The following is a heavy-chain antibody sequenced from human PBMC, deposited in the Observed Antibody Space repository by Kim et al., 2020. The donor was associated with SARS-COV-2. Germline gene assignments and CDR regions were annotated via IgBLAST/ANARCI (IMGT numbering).Heavy chain of an antibody. CDR1: GFTFSSYG. D-gene: IGHD2-2*01. Sequence: GRSLRLSCAASGFTFSSYGMHWVRQAPGKGLEWVAVIWYDGSNKYYADSVKGRFTISRDNSKNTLYLQMNSLRAEDTAVYYCAREDIVVVTGGMDVWGQGTTVTVSS. CDR3: AREDIVVVTGGMDV. CDR2: IWYDGSNK. V-gene: IGHV3-33*08. J-gene: IGHJ6*02.